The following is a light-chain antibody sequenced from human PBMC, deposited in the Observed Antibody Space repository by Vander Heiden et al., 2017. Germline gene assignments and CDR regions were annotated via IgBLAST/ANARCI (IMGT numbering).Light chain of an antibody. CDR2: AAS. CDR1: QSINSY. V-gene: IGKV1-39*01. J-gene: IGKJ2*01. Sequence: DIQMTQSPSSLSASEGDRVTLTCRASQSINSYLNWYQQKPGKAPKLLIYAASSLQSGVPSRFSGSGSGTDFTLTISSLQPEDFATYYCQQSYSTPPTFGQGTKLEIK. CDR3: QQSYSTPPT.